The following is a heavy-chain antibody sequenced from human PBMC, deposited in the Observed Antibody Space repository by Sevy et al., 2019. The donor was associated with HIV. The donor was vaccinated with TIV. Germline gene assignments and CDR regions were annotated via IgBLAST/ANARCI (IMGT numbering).Heavy chain of an antibody. D-gene: IGHD5-12*01. CDR3: ARAPPVRSGDDSLNWFAP. Sequence: SETLSLTCTVSGGSISSYYWSWIRQPPGRGLEYIGYIYYTGSTNYNPSLKSRVTISVDTSKNQSSLNLKSVTAADTAVYYCARAPPVRSGDDSLNWFAPWGQGTLVTVSS. CDR1: GGSISSYY. J-gene: IGHJ5*02. V-gene: IGHV4-59*01. CDR2: IYYTGST.